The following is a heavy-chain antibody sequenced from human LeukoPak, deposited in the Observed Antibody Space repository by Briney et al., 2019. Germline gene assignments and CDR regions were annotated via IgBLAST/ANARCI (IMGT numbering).Heavy chain of an antibody. CDR1: GFTLSSYG. V-gene: IGHV3-30*02. CDR3: AKVLWSGPNWFDP. CDR2: IRYDGSNK. J-gene: IGHJ5*02. D-gene: IGHD3-3*01. Sequence: PGGSLRLSCAASGFTLSSYGMHWVRQAPGKGLEWVAFIRYDGSNKYYADSVKGRFTISRDNSKNTLYLQMNSLRAEDTAVYYCAKVLWSGPNWFDPWGQGTLVTVSS.